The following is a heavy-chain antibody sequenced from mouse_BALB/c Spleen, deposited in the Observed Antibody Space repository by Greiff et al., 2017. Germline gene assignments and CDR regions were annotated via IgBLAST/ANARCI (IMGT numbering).Heavy chain of an antibody. CDR1: GFTFTDYY. J-gene: IGHJ1*01. CDR2: IRNKANGYTT. V-gene: IGHV7-3*02. Sequence: EVMLVESGGGLVQPGGSLRLSCATSGFTFTDYYMSWVRQPPGKALEWLGFIRNKANGYTTEYSASVKGRFTISRDNSQSILYLQMNTLRAEDSATYYCARDTTVVVDWYFDVWGAGTTVTVSS. CDR3: ARDTTVVVDWYFDV. D-gene: IGHD1-1*01.